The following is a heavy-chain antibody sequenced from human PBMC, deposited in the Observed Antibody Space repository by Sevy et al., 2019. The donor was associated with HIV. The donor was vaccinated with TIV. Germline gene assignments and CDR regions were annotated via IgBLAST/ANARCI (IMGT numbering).Heavy chain of an antibody. D-gene: IGHD4-17*01. V-gene: IGHV5-51*01. J-gene: IGHJ3*02. Sequence: GESLKISCKGSGYSFTSYWIGWVRQMPGKGLEWMGIIYPGDSDTRYSPSFQGQVTISAAKSVSTAYLQWSSLKASDTAMYYCARPRTTVVSRDAFDIWGQGTMVTVSS. CDR2: IYPGDSDT. CDR3: ARPRTTVVSRDAFDI. CDR1: GYSFTSYW.